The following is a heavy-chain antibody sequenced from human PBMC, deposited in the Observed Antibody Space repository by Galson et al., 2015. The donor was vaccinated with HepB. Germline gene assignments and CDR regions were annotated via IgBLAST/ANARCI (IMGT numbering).Heavy chain of an antibody. CDR3: ARSGDTYRAAAAY. V-gene: IGHV3-21*01. CDR2: ISSSSSYI. Sequence: SLRLSCAASGFTFSSYSMNWVRQAPGKGLEWVSSISSSSSYIYYADSVKGRFTISRDNAKNSLYLQMNSLRAEDTAVYYCARSGDTYRAAAAYWGQGTLVTVSS. CDR1: GFTFSSYS. J-gene: IGHJ4*02. D-gene: IGHD6-13*01.